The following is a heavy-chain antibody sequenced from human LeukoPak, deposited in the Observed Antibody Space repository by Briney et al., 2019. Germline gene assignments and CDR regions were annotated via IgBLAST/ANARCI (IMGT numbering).Heavy chain of an antibody. D-gene: IGHD3-16*01. V-gene: IGHV3-48*04. CDR1: GFVFSRDN. J-gene: IGHJ4*02. CDR2: ISETI. CDR3: VREVGRPKTFYFDS. Sequence: GGSLRLSCIASGFVFSRDNMNWVRQAPGKGLEWVAHISETIYYADSVQGRFTISRDNAKNSLYLQMSNLRVDDTAMYYCVREVGRPKTFYFDSWGRGTPVTVPS.